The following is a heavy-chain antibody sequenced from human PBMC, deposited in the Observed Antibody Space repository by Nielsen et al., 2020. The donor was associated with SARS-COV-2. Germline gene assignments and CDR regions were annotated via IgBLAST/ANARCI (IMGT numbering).Heavy chain of an antibody. Sequence: GESLKISCAASGFIVSSNSMSWVRQAPGKGLEWLSVIYDSGITYYADSVKGRFTTSRDNSKNTLYLQMSSLRPEDTAVYYCARGWFGEAFPSFDYWGQGTLVTVSS. J-gene: IGHJ4*02. CDR3: ARGWFGEAFPSFDY. CDR2: IYDSGIT. CDR1: GFIVSSNS. V-gene: IGHV3-53*01. D-gene: IGHD3-10*01.